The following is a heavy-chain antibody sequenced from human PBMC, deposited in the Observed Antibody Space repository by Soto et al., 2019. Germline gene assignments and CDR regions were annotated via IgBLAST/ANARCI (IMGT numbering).Heavy chain of an antibody. J-gene: IGHJ6*02. V-gene: IGHV1-69*13. Sequence: SVKVSCKASGVTFSSYAISLLRQDDGQGLECILVIIPIFGTANYAQKFQGRVTITADESTSTAYMELSSLRSEDTAVYYCARDTYYYDSSGYSYYYYYYGMDVWGQGTTVTVSS. D-gene: IGHD3-22*01. CDR2: IIPIFGTA. CDR1: GVTFSSYA. CDR3: ARDTYYYDSSGYSYYYYYYGMDV.